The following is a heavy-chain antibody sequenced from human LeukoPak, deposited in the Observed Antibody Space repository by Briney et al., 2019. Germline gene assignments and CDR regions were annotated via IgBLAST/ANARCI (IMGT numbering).Heavy chain of an antibody. CDR1: GGSISSYY. D-gene: IGHD4-17*01. V-gene: IGHV4-59*08. J-gene: IGHJ4*02. CDR3: ARTYGDYADY. Sequence: SETLSLTCTVSGGSISSYYWSWIRQPPGKGLEWIGYIYYSGSTNYNPSLKSRVTISVDTSKNQFTLKLSSVTAADTAVYYCARTYGDYADYWGQGTLVTVSS. CDR2: IYYSGST.